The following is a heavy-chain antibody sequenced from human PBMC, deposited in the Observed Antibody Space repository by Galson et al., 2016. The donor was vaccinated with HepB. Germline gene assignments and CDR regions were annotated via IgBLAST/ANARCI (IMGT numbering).Heavy chain of an antibody. CDR1: GFTFSSYS. J-gene: IGHJ6*02. V-gene: IGHV3-21*01. CDR2: VTSSSHDI. Sequence: SLRLSCAASGFTFSSYSMNWVRQAPGKGLEWVAFVTSSSHDIAYADSVRGRFTISSDNAENSLYLQMNSLRVEDTGVYYCARDRLSTTRYYYAFDVWCQGTTVTVSS. CDR3: ARDRLSTTRYYYAFDV. D-gene: IGHD1-26*01.